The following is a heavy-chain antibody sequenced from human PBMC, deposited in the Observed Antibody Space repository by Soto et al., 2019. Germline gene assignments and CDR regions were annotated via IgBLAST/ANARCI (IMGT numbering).Heavy chain of an antibody. CDR1: GYTFTSYG. D-gene: IGHD3-10*01. CDR2: INAGSGDT. J-gene: IGHJ4*02. CDR3: ARVKTGFGEIHFDF. V-gene: IGHV1-3*01. Sequence: GASVKVSCKASGYTFTSYGLNWVRQAPGQRLEWMGWINAGSGDTKYSQKFQGRVTITRDTSASTAYMELMSLRSEDTAVYYCARVKTGFGEIHFDFWGQGTPVTVSS.